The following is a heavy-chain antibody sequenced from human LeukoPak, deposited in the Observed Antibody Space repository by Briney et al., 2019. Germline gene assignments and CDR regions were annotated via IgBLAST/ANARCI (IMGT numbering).Heavy chain of an antibody. Sequence: SVTVSFKASGGTFSIYAISWVRQAPGQGLEWMGGIIPIFGTANYAQKFQGRVTITADESTSTACMELSSLRSEDTAVYYCARAHYDSSGYYYYGMDVWGQGTTVTVSS. CDR3: ARAHYDSSGYYYYGMDV. CDR2: IIPIFGTA. V-gene: IGHV1-69*13. D-gene: IGHD3-22*01. J-gene: IGHJ6*02. CDR1: GGTFSIYA.